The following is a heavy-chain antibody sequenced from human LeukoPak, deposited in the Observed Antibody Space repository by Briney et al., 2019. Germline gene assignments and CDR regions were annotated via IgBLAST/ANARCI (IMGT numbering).Heavy chain of an antibody. CDR2: IYPGDSDT. CDR3: ARIPSFDFWSGSLFYYFDY. D-gene: IGHD3-3*01. CDR1: GYSFTSYW. V-gene: IGHV5-51*01. J-gene: IGHJ4*02. Sequence: KRGESLKISCKGSGYSFTSYWIGWVRQMPGKGLEWMGIIYPGDSDTRYSPSFQGQVTISADKSISTAYLQWSSLKASDTAMYYCARIPSFDFWSGSLFYYFDYWGQGTLVTVSS.